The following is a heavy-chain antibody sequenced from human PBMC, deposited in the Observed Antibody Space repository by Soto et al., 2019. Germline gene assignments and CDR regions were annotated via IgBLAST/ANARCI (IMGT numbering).Heavy chain of an antibody. CDR1: GFTVSSNY. CDR3: ARDPTATRHGMDV. V-gene: IGHV3-53*02. J-gene: IGHJ6*02. D-gene: IGHD1-26*01. Sequence: EVQLVETGGGLIQPGGSLRLSCAASGFTVSSNYMSWVRQAPGKWLAGVSVIYSGGRTYYADSVRGRFTISRDNSKNTLYLQMKSLRAEDTAVYYCARDPTATRHGMDVWGQGTTVTVSS. CDR2: IYSGGRT.